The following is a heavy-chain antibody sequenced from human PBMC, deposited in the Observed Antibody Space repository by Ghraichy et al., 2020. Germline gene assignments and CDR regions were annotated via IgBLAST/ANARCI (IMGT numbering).Heavy chain of an antibody. D-gene: IGHD3-3*01. CDR2: ISGSGDKS. J-gene: IGHJ4*02. Sequence: GGSLRLSCGASGFVFSKYAMTWVRQAPGKGLEWVSTISGSGDKSYNAGSVEGRFTVSRDNSKNTLYLHLSSLRAEDTAIYYCAILAYSDFFIGFYPLPYYFEAWGRGTLVTVSS. V-gene: IGHV3-23*01. CDR1: GFVFSKYA. CDR3: AILAYSDFFIGFYPLPYYFEA.